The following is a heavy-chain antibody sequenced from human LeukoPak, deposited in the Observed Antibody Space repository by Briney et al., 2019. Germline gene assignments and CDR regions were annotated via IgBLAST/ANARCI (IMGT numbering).Heavy chain of an antibody. CDR2: IYYTGST. V-gene: IGHV4-59*02. D-gene: IGHD3-10*01. J-gene: IGHJ4*02. CDR3: ARDTYYYGSGSYYFDY. CDR1: GGSVSDYY. Sequence: SETLSLTCTISGGSVSDYYWSWIRQSPGKGLEWIGYIYYTGSTTYNPSLKSRVTMSADTSKNQFSLNLNSVTAADTAVYYCARDTYYYGSGSYYFDYWGQGTLVTVSS.